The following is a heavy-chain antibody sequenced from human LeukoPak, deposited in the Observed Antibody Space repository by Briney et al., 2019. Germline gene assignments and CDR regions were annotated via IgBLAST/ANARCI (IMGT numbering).Heavy chain of an antibody. Sequence: SETLSLTCSVSGGSISSGDYYWSWIRQPPGKGLEWIGYIYYSGNTYFNPSLKSPVTISVDTSKNQFSLKLSSVTAADTAVYYCAKYSYGSGSYSFLDWGQGTLVTVSS. CDR1: GGSISSGDYY. CDR2: IYYSGNT. CDR3: AKYSYGSGSYSFLD. J-gene: IGHJ1*01. V-gene: IGHV4-30-4*08. D-gene: IGHD3-10*01.